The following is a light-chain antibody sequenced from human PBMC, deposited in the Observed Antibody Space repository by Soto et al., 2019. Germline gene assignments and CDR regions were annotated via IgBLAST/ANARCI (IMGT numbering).Light chain of an antibody. CDR1: QDISDY. Sequence: DIQMTQSPSSLSASVGDRVTITCRASQDISDYVAWFQQKPGKAPQSLIYAVSVLKSGVPSKFSGSGSGTEFTLTISSLQPEDFATYYCQQYKSYPLTFGGGTRVEI. V-gene: IGKV1-16*02. J-gene: IGKJ4*01. CDR3: QQYKSYPLT. CDR2: AVS.